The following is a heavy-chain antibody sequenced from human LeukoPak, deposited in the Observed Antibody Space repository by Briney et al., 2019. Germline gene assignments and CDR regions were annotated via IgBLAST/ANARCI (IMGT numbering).Heavy chain of an antibody. CDR3: ARGIVVGTSLGTYYYYYGMDV. V-gene: IGHV4-34*01. CDR1: GGSFSGYY. CDR2: INHSGIT. J-gene: IGHJ6*02. Sequence: PSETLSLTCAVYGGSFSGYYWSWIRQPPGEGLEWIGEINHSGITNYIPSLKSRVTISLDTSKSQFSLSLRSVTAADTAMYYCARGIVVGTSLGTYYYYYGMDVWGQGTTVTVSS. D-gene: IGHD1-14*01.